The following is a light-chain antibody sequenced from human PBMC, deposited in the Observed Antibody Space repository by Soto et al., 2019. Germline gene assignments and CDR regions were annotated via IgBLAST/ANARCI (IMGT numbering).Light chain of an antibody. V-gene: IGLV2-14*03. CDR1: SSDVSGYNY. CDR3: SSYTTSNTRQIV. J-gene: IGLJ1*01. Sequence: QSVLAQPASVSGSPGQSITISCTGTSSDVSGYNYVSWYQHHPGKAPKLMIFDVSNRPSGVSNRFSGSKSGNTASLTTSGLQPEDEADYYCSSYTTSNTRQIVFGTGTKVTVL. CDR2: DVS.